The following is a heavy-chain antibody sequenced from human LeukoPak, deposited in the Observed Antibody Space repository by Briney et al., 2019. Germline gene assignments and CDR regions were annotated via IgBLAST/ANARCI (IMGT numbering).Heavy chain of an antibody. CDR2: ISAYNGNT. CDR3: ARVSRRDGYNSPGY. Sequence: ASVKVSCKASGYTFTSYGISWVRQAPGQGLEWMGWISAYNGNTNYAQKLQGRVTMTTDTSTSTAYMELRSLRSDDTAVYYCARVSRRDGYNSPGYWGQGTLVTVSS. CDR1: GYTFTSYG. D-gene: IGHD5-24*01. V-gene: IGHV1-18*01. J-gene: IGHJ4*02.